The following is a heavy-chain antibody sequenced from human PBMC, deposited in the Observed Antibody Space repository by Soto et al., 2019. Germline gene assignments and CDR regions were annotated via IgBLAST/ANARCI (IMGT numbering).Heavy chain of an antibody. CDR2: IYYSGST. CDR3: ARHIVVVPAAVYYGMDV. J-gene: IGHJ6*02. Sequence: SETLSLTCTVSGGSISSYYWSWIRQPPGKGLEWNGYIYYSGSTNYNPSIKSRITISVDTSKNQLSMKLSSVTAADTAVYYCARHIVVVPAAVYYGMDVWGQGTTVTV. CDR1: GGSISSYY. D-gene: IGHD2-2*01. V-gene: IGHV4-59*01.